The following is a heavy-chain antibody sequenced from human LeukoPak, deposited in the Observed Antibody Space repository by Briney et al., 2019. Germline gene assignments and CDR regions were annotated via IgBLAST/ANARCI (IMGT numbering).Heavy chain of an antibody. CDR1: GGSFSGYY. D-gene: IGHD5/OR15-5a*01. CDR3: AKSTAPSHYGLDV. V-gene: IGHV4-34*01. Sequence: PSETLSLTCAVYGGSFSGYYWSWIRQPPGKGLEWIGEINHSGSTNYNPSLKSRVTISVDTSKNQFSLKLNSVTAADTAVYFCAKSTAPSHYGLDVWGQGTTVTVSS. J-gene: IGHJ6*02. CDR2: INHSGST.